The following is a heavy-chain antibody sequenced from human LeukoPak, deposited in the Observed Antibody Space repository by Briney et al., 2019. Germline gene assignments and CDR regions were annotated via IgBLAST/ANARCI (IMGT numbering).Heavy chain of an antibody. D-gene: IGHD2-2*01. CDR2: IIPIFGTA. Sequence: SVKVSCKASGGTFSSYAISWVRQAPGQGLEWMGGIIPIFGTANYAQKFQGRVTITADKSTSTAYMELSSLRSEDTAVYYCARENCSNTSCWFDPWGQGTLVTVSS. J-gene: IGHJ5*02. CDR1: GGTFSSYA. V-gene: IGHV1-69*06. CDR3: ARENCSNTSCWFDP.